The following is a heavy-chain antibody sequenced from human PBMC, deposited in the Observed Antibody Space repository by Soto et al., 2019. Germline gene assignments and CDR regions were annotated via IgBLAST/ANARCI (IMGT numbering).Heavy chain of an antibody. D-gene: IGHD3-16*01. Sequence: QVQLQESGPGLVKPSETLSLTCTVSGGSVSSGSYYWSWIRQPPGKGLEWIGYIYYSGSTNYNPSLKSRVTISVDTSKNQFSLKLSSVTAADTAVYYCARDCVGGLRDYNWFDPWGQGTLVTVSS. CDR1: GGSVSSGSYY. CDR3: ARDCVGGLRDYNWFDP. CDR2: IYYSGST. V-gene: IGHV4-61*01. J-gene: IGHJ5*02.